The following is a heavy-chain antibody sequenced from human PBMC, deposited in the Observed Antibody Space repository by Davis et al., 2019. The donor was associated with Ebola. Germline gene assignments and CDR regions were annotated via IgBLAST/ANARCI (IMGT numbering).Heavy chain of an antibody. CDR2: ISAYSGNT. D-gene: IGHD1-1*01. Sequence: AASVKVSCKASGYTFTSYGISWVRQAPGQGLEWMGWISAYSGNTNYAQKLQGRVTMTTDTSTSTAYMEVGSLRSDDTAVYYCARAQFPTTSDHWGQGTLVTVSS. CDR1: GYTFTSYG. J-gene: IGHJ4*02. V-gene: IGHV1-18*04. CDR3: ARAQFPTTSDH.